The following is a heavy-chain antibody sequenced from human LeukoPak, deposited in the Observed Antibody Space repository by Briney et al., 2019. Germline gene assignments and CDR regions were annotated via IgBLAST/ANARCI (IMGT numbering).Heavy chain of an antibody. D-gene: IGHD6-13*01. CDR1: GGAISSYY. V-gene: IGHV4-59*08. Sequence: SETLSLTCTVSGGAISSYYWSWIRQPPGNGLEWIGYIYYSGSTNYNPSLKSRVTISVDTSKNQFSLNLSSVTAADTAVYHCARGRGQLVLHYWGQGTLVTVSS. J-gene: IGHJ4*02. CDR2: IYYSGST. CDR3: ARGRGQLVLHY.